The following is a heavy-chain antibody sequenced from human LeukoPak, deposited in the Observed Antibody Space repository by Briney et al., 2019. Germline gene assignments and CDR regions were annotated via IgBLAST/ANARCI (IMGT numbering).Heavy chain of an antibody. Sequence: GGSLRLSCAVSGFIVSSNHMNWVCQAPGKGLEWVSSISRGASNIYYADSVKGRFTISRDNAKNSFYLQMNSLRAEDTAVFYCARDPEGFGATYFDYWGQGTLVTVSS. CDR1: GFIVSSNH. V-gene: IGHV3-21*01. D-gene: IGHD3-16*01. CDR2: ISRGASNI. CDR3: ARDPEGFGATYFDY. J-gene: IGHJ4*02.